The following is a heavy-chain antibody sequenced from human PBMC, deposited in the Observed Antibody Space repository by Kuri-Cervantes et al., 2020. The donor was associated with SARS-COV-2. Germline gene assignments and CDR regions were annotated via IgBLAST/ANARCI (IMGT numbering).Heavy chain of an antibody. CDR2: ISSSSTYI. V-gene: IGHV3-21*01. CDR1: GFTFSFHS. Sequence: GESLKISCAASGFTFSFHSMNWVRQAPGKGLEWVSSISSSSTYIYYPDSVEGRFTNSRDNAKNSLYLQMNSLRAEDTAVYYCARPYDEGPTTPNWGQGTLVTVSS. J-gene: IGHJ4*02. D-gene: IGHD3-22*01. CDR3: ARPYDEGPTTPN.